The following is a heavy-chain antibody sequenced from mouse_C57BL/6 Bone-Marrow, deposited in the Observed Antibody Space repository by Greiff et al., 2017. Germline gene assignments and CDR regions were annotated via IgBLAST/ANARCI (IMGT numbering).Heavy chain of an antibody. CDR1: GYAFSSYW. CDR2: IYPGDGDT. Sequence: VKVVESGAELVKPGASVKISCKASGYAFSSYWMNWVKQRPGKGLEWIGQIYPGDGDTNYNGKFKGKATLTADKSSSTAYMQLSSLTSEDSAVYFCARNGLLGPYYCDYWGQGTTLTVSS. J-gene: IGHJ2*01. D-gene: IGHD4-1*01. V-gene: IGHV1-80*01. CDR3: ARNGLLGPYYCDY.